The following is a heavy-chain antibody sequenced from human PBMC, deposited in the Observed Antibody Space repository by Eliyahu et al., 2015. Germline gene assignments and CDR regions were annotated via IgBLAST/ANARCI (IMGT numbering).Heavy chain of an antibody. D-gene: IGHD3/OR15-3a*01. CDR3: AKRNDYDFLTNYFPY. CDR2: IXGSGASP. CDR1: GFTFSTYT. Sequence: EVQLLESGGGLVQPGGSLRLSCVASGFTFSTYTMSWVXQAPGKGLGWVXXIXGSGASPXDADSVKGRFTISRDNSKNTLYLQMNRLRAEDTAVYFCAKRNDYDFLTNYFPYWGQGTLVTVSS. V-gene: IGHV3-23*01. J-gene: IGHJ4*02.